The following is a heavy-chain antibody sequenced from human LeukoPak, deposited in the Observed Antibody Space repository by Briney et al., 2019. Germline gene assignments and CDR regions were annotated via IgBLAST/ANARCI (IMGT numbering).Heavy chain of an antibody. CDR3: VKGLDYHAEV. CDR2: ISYDGRNK. V-gene: IGHV3-30*04. CDR1: GFTFSSYA. Sequence: GGSLRLSCAASGFTFSSYAMHWVRQAPGKGLEWVAVISYDGRNKYNADSVKGRFTISRDNSKNTLYLQMNSPRAEDTALYYCVKGLDYHAEVWGKGTTVTISS. J-gene: IGHJ6*03. D-gene: IGHD3-16*01.